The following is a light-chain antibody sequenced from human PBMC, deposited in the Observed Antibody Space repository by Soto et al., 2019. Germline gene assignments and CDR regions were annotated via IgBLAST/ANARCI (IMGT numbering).Light chain of an antibody. CDR1: SSDVGGHNY. CDR2: EVS. CDR3: ISYTSTSTCV. J-gene: IGLJ1*01. V-gene: IGLV2-14*01. Sequence: QSALTQPASVSGSPGQSITISCAGTSSDVGGHNYVSWYQQHPGKAPKLIIYEVSNRPSGISNRFSGSKSGNTASLTISGLQAEDEADYYCISYTSTSTCVFGTGTKLTVL.